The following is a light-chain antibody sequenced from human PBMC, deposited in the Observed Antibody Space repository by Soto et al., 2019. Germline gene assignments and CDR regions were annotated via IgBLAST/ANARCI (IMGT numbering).Light chain of an antibody. CDR1: QYITIY. V-gene: IGKV3-11*01. Sequence: EIVLTQSPATLSLSPGERATLSCRASQYITIYLAWYQQKPGQAPRLLIYDASNRATGIPARFTGSGSGTDFTLTIRSLEPDDFAVYYCQQRADWPITFGQGTRLESK. J-gene: IGKJ5*01. CDR3: QQRADWPIT. CDR2: DAS.